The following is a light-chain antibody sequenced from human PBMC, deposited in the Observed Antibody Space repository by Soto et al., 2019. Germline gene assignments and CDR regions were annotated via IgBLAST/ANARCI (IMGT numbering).Light chain of an antibody. CDR2: GNN. CDR3: QSYDISLSGSVV. CDR1: SSSIGAGYD. V-gene: IGLV1-40*01. Sequence: QSALTQPPSVSGAPGQRVTISCTGSSSSIGAGYDVHWYQHVPGTAPKLLIYGNNNRPSGVPDRFSGSKSGASASLAITGLQAEDEADYYCQSYDISLSGSVVFGGGTKLTVL. J-gene: IGLJ2*01.